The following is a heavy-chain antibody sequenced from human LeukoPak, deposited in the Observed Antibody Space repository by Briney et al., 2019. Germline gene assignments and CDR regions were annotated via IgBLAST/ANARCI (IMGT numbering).Heavy chain of an antibody. V-gene: IGHV4-59*01. CDR2: IYYSGST. CDR1: EFTFSSYG. D-gene: IGHD5-12*01. Sequence: GSLRLSCAASEFTFSSYGMSWVRQAPGKGLEWIGYIYYSGSTNYNPSLKSRVTISVDTSKNQFSLKLSSVTAADTAVYYCARDHLGGYDWWGYYYYGMDVRGQGTTVTVSS. J-gene: IGHJ6*02. CDR3: ARDHLGGYDWWGYYYYGMDV.